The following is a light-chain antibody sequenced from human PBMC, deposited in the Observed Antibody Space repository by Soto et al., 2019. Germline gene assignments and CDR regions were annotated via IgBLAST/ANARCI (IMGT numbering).Light chain of an antibody. J-gene: IGLJ3*02. Sequence: QSVLTQPPSVSGVPGQRVTISCTGNNSNLGAGYDVHWYQQLPGAAPKLVVFGNRNRPSGVPERFSGSKSGTSASLAITGLQAEDEADYYCQAYDYSLTAFVFGGRTKLTVL. V-gene: IGLV1-40*01. CDR1: NSNLGAGYD. CDR2: GNR. CDR3: QAYDYSLTAFV.